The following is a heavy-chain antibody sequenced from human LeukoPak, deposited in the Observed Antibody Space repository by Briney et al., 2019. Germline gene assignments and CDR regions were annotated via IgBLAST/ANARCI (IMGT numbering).Heavy chain of an antibody. D-gene: IGHD1-26*01. CDR3: ARDAQRRIVVGATTGGY. CDR1: GYTFTGYY. CDR2: INPNSGGT. V-gene: IGHV1-2*02. J-gene: IGHJ4*02. Sequence: ASVKVSCKASGYTFTGYYMHWVRQAPGQGLEWMGWINPNSGGTNYAQKLQGRVTMTTDTSTSTAYMELRSLRSDDTAVYDCARDAQRRIVVGATTGGYWGQGTLVTVSS.